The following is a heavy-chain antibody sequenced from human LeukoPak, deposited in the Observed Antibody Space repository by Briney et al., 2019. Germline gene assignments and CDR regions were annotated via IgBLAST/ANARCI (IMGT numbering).Heavy chain of an antibody. Sequence: PGGSLRLSCAASGFTFSSYRMRWVRQAPGKGLEWVANIKQDGSEKNYVDSVKGRFTISRDNAKNPLYLQMNSLRAEDTAVYYCASGLELDYWGQGTLVTVSS. CDR3: ASGLELDY. CDR1: GFTFSSYR. V-gene: IGHV3-7*03. J-gene: IGHJ4*02. CDR2: IKQDGSEK.